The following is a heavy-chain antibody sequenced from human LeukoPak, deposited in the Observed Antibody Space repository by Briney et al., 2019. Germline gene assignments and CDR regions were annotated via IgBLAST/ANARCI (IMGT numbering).Heavy chain of an antibody. J-gene: IGHJ6*02. CDR3: ARDGMSMDFYYYYGMDV. D-gene: IGHD3/OR15-3a*01. CDR2: ISAYNGNT. V-gene: IGHV1-18*01. CDR1: GFTFTSSG. Sequence: ASVKVSCKASGFTFTSSGISWVRQAPGQGLEWMGWISAYNGNTNYALKLQGRVTMTTDTSTSTAYMELSSLRSEDTAVYYCARDGMSMDFYYYYGMDVWGQGTTVTVSS.